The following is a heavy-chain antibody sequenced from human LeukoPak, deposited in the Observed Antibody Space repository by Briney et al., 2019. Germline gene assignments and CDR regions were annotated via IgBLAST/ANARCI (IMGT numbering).Heavy chain of an antibody. CDR3: ARDSRYYYDSSGYSPCDY. CDR2: ISAYNGNT. CDR1: GYTFTSYG. Sequence: ASVKVSCKASGYTFTSYGISWVRQAPGQGLEWMGWISAYNGNTNYAQKLQGRVTMTTDTSTSTAYMELSSLRSEDTAVYYCARDSRYYYDSSGYSPCDYWGQGTLVTVSS. D-gene: IGHD3-22*01. J-gene: IGHJ4*02. V-gene: IGHV1-18*01.